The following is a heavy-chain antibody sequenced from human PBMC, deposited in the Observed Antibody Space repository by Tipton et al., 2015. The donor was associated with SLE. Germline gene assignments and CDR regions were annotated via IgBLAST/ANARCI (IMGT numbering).Heavy chain of an antibody. J-gene: IGHJ4*02. CDR2: IAYDGSYQ. CDR1: GYIFSTCG. D-gene: IGHD3-16*01. V-gene: IGHV3-30*03. CDR3: ARDSKDIWHENPDYHKGGFDY. Sequence: SLRLSCAGSGYIFSTCGIHWVRQAPGRGLEWLAVIAYDGSYQYYGESVKGRFTVSRDNSKNTVFLQMNNLRIDDTAVYYCARDSKDIWHENPDYHKGGFDYWGQGTLVTVSS.